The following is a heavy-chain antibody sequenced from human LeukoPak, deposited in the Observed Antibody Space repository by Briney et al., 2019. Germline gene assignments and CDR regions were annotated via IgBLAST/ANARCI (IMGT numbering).Heavy chain of an antibody. V-gene: IGHV3-21*01. Sequence: GGSLRLSCAASGFTFSSYSMNWVRRAPGKGLEWVSSISSSSSYIYYADSVKGRFTISRDNAKNSLYLQMNSLRAEDTAVYYCARKGYYYDSSGYSYWGQGTLVTVSS. CDR2: ISSSSSYI. CDR1: GFTFSSYS. J-gene: IGHJ4*02. CDR3: ARKGYYYDSSGYSY. D-gene: IGHD3-22*01.